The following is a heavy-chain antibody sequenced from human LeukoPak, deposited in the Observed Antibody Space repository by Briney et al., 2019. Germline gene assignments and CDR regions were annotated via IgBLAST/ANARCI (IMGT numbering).Heavy chain of an antibody. V-gene: IGHV4-4*02. D-gene: IGHD3-22*01. J-gene: IGHJ4*02. Sequence: PSETLSLTCAVSGGSISSNNWWSWVRQPPGKGLEWIGEIYHSGSTNYNPSLKSRVTISVDKSKNQFSLKLSSVTAADTAVYYCARDRYYDSSGGFDYWGQGTLVTVSS. CDR2: IYHSGST. CDR3: ARDRYYDSSGGFDY. CDR1: GGSISSNNW.